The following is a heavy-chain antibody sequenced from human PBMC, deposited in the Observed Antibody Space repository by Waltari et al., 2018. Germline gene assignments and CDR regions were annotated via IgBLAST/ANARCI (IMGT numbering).Heavy chain of an antibody. V-gene: IGHV1-69*04. J-gene: IGHJ4*02. Sequence: QVQLVQSGAEVKKPGSSVKVSCKASGGTFSSYAINWFRMAPGQGLEWMGGIIPILGIANYEQKFQGRVTITADESTSTAYMELSSLRSEDTAVYYCARDTSGSTDYWGQGTLVTVSS. CDR3: ARDTSGSTDY. D-gene: IGHD1-26*01. CDR1: GGTFSSYA. CDR2: IIPILGIA.